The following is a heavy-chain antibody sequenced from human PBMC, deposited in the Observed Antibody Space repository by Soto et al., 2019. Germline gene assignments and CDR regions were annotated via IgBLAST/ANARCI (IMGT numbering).Heavy chain of an antibody. V-gene: IGHV1-18*01. J-gene: IGHJ6*03. D-gene: IGHD3-10*01. CDR3: TTVNLSGAMDV. Sequence: ASVKVSCKASGYTFTGYGISWVRQAPGQGLEWMGWISAYNGNTNYAQKLQGRVTMTEDTSTDTAYMELSSLRSEDTAVYYCTTVNLSGAMDVWGKGITVTVSS. CDR2: ISAYNGNT. CDR1: GYTFTGYG.